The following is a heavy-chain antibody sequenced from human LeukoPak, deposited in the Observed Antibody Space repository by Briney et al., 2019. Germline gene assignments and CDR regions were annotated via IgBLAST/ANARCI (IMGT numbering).Heavy chain of an antibody. Sequence: PGGSLRLSCAASGFTFSSYAMSWVRQAPGKGLEWVSYISSSGSTIYYADSVKGRFTISRDNAKNSLYLQMNSLRAEDTAVYYCARDKPALQYYYGSGSYYKFDYWGQGTLVTVSS. D-gene: IGHD3-10*01. CDR1: GFTFSSYA. CDR2: ISSSGSTI. CDR3: ARDKPALQYYYGSGSYYKFDY. J-gene: IGHJ4*02. V-gene: IGHV3-48*03.